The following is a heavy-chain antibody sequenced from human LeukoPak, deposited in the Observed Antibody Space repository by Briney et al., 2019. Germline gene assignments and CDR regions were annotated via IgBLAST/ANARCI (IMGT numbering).Heavy chain of an antibody. D-gene: IGHD3-10*01. CDR2: IIPIFGTA. J-gene: IGHJ5*02. CDR3: ARHELTMVRGVKADSWFDP. CDR1: GGTFSSYA. Sequence: SVKVSCKASGGTFSSYAISWVRQAPGQGLEWMGGIIPIFGTANYAQKFQGRVTITADESTSTAYMELSSLRSEDTAVYYCARHELTMVRGVKADSWFDPWGQGTLVTVSS. V-gene: IGHV1-69*13.